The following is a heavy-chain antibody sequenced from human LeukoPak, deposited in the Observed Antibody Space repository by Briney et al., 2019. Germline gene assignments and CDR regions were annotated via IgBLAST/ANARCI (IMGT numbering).Heavy chain of an antibody. CDR2: MNPNSGNT. D-gene: IGHD2/OR15-2a*01. CDR1: GYTFTSYD. Sequence: ASVKVSCKASGYTFTSYDINWVRQATGQGLEWMGWMNPNSGNTGYAQKLQGRVTMTTDTSTSTAYMELRSLRSDDTAVYDCASFLCFFSQVPCGLGGRETRDTVSS. CDR3: ASFLCFFSQVPCGL. V-gene: IGHV1-8*01. J-gene: IGHJ4*02.